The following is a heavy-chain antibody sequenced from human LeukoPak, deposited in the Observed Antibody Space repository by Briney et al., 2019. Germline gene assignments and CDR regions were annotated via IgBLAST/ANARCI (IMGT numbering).Heavy chain of an antibody. CDR2: INHSGST. J-gene: IGHJ5*02. CDR1: DGSFSGYY. CDR3: ARGYCSSTSCYLFWFDP. Sequence: SETLSLTCAVYDGSFSGYYWSWIRQPPGKGLEWIGEINHSGSTNYNPSLKSRVTISVDTSKNQFSLKLSSVTAADTAVYYCARGYCSSTSCYLFWFDPWGQGTLVTVSS. D-gene: IGHD2-2*01. V-gene: IGHV4-34*01.